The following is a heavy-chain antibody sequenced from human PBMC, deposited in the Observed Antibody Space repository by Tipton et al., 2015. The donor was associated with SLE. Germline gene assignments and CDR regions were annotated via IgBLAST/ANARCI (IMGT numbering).Heavy chain of an antibody. Sequence: TLSLTCNVSADSISNYYWNWIRQSPGKGLEWIGYIYSTGNTNYNPSLASRVTISLDTAKNQFSLKLSSVTAADTAVYYCARAVGDTSGYLDYWGLGILVTVSS. V-gene: IGHV4-4*08. CDR2: IYSTGNT. CDR3: ARAVGDTSGYLDY. J-gene: IGHJ4*02. D-gene: IGHD3-22*01. CDR1: ADSISNYY.